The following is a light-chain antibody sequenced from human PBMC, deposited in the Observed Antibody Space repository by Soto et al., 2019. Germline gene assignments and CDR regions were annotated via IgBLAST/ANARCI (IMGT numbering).Light chain of an antibody. V-gene: IGLV1-47*01. CDR2: RNN. CDR3: AAWDDSLSGRGV. CDR1: SSNIGSNY. J-gene: IGLJ2*01. Sequence: QSVLTQPPSASGTTWQKVTISCSGSSSNIGSNYVYWYQQLPGTAPKLLIYRNNQRPSGVPDRFSGSKSGTSASLAISGLRSEDEADYYCAAWDDSLSGRGVFGGGTQLTVL.